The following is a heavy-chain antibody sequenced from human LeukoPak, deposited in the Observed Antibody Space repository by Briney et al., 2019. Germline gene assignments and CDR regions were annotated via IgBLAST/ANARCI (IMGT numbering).Heavy chain of an antibody. CDR2: INSDGSGT. D-gene: IGHD2-2*01. Sequence: GGSLRLSCAASGFTFSRHWMHWVRQAPGKGLVWISRINSDGSGTNYADFVKGRFTISRDNAKNTVYLQINSLRGEDTAVYYCARICSSTDCLIPDWGQGTLVTVSS. V-gene: IGHV3-74*01. CDR3: ARICSSTDCLIPD. J-gene: IGHJ4*02. CDR1: GFTFSRHW.